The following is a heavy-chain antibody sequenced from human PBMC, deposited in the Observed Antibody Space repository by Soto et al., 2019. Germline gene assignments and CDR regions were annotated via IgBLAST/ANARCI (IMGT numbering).Heavy chain of an antibody. CDR2: INHSGST. D-gene: IGHD2-8*01. CDR1: GVSFSGYY. V-gene: IGHV4-34*01. CDR3: ARGLDGVLSSRSYYMDV. J-gene: IGHJ6*03. Sequence: SETLSLTCAVYGVSFSGYYWSWIRQHPGKGLEWIGEINHSGSTNYNPSLKSRVTISVDTSKNQFSLKLSSVTAADTAVYYCARGLDGVLSSRSYYMDVWGKGTTVTVSS.